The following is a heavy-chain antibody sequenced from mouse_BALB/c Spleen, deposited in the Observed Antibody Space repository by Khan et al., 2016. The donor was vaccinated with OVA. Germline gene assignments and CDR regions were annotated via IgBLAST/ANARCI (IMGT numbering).Heavy chain of an antibody. Sequence: EVKLEESGGDLVKPGGSLKLSCAASGFTFSTYGMSWVRQTPDKRLEWVATVSTGGGYTYYPDSVKGRFTISRDNAKNTLYLQMSGLKSEDTAMFYCTRVAYYYDSEGFAYWGQGTLVTVSA. D-gene: IGHD1-1*01. CDR3: TRVAYYYDSEGFAY. V-gene: IGHV5-6*02. J-gene: IGHJ3*01. CDR1: GFTFSTYG. CDR2: VSTGGGYT.